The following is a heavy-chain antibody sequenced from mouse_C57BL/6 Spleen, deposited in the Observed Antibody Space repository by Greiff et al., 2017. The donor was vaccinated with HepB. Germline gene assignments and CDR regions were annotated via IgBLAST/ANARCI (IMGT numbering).Heavy chain of an antibody. Sequence: QVQLQQPGAELVKPGASVKMSCKASGYTFTSYWITWVKQRPGQGLEWIGDIYPGSGSTNYNEKFKSKATLTVDTSSSTAYMQLSSLTSEDSAVYYCARKVPGSSYYYAMDYWGQGTSVTVSS. J-gene: IGHJ4*01. D-gene: IGHD1-1*01. CDR2: IYPGSGST. V-gene: IGHV1-55*01. CDR1: GYTFTSYW. CDR3: ARKVPGSSYYYAMDY.